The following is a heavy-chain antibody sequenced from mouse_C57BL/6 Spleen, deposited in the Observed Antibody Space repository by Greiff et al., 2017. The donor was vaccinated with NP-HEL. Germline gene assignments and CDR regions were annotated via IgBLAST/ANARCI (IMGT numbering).Heavy chain of an antibody. Sequence: VKLQQSGAELVKPGASVKLSCKASGYTFTEYTIHWVKQRSGQGLEWIGWFYPGSGSIKYNEKFKDKATLTADKSSSTVYMELSRLTSEDSAVYFCARHEDQVYYGSSYGYFDVWGTGTTVTVSS. J-gene: IGHJ1*03. V-gene: IGHV1-62-2*01. CDR1: GYTFTEYT. D-gene: IGHD1-1*01. CDR2: FYPGSGSI. CDR3: ARHEDQVYYGSSYGYFDV.